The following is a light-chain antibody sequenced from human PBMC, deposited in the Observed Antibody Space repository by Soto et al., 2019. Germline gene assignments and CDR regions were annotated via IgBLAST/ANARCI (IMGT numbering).Light chain of an antibody. CDR2: GAS. CDR3: QQYSDAPLT. V-gene: IGKV3-20*01. CDR1: QTISRSL. J-gene: IGKJ4*01. Sequence: EIVLTQSPGTLSLSPGEGATLSCRASQTISRSLLAWYQQKPGQAPRLLISGASSRATGIPDWFSGSGSGTDFTLTISRLEPEDFAVYYCQQYSDAPLTFGGGTKVEIK.